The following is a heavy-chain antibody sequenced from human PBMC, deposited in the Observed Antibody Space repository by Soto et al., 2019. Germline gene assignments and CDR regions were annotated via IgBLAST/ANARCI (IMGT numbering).Heavy chain of an antibody. Sequence: ASVKVSCKPSGGTFNSYAFTWVRQAPGQGLEWMGGIIPIFRTTSYAQKFQGRVTMTRNTSISTAYMELSSLRSEDTAVYYCASTIVEDYYYYMDVWGKGTTVTVSS. J-gene: IGHJ6*03. V-gene: IGHV1-8*02. CDR3: ASTIVEDYYYYMDV. CDR2: IIPIFRTT. D-gene: IGHD1-26*01. CDR1: GGTFNSYA.